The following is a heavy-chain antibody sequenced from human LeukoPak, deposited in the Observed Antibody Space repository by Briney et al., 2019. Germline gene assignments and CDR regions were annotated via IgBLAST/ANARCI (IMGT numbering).Heavy chain of an antibody. CDR2: IYTGGNT. CDR3: ARDSYILRAFDI. D-gene: IGHD2-21*01. Sequence: GGSLRLSCAASGFTISSNYMTWVRQAPGKGLEWVSVIYTGGNTYYTDSVRGRFTIARDNSKNTLYLQMNSLRAEDTAVYYCARDSYILRAFDIWGQGTMVTVSS. J-gene: IGHJ3*02. V-gene: IGHV3-53*01. CDR1: GFTISSNY.